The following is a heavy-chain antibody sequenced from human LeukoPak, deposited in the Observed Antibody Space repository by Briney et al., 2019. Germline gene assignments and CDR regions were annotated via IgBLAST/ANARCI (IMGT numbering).Heavy chain of an antibody. CDR3: VRGTYYSGSGLGSWFDP. Sequence: PGGSLRLSCVASGFMVSDYYMNWIRQAPGKGLEWISHISDGDDTIDYADSVKGRFSTSRDNAKNSLYLEVSGLRAEDTAVYYCVRGTYYSGSGLGSWFDPWGQGTLVTVSS. D-gene: IGHD2-21*01. CDR2: ISDGDDTI. V-gene: IGHV3-11*01. CDR1: GFMVSDYY. J-gene: IGHJ5*02.